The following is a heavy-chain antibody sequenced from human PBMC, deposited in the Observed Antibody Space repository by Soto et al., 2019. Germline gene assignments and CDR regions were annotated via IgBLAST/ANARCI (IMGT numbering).Heavy chain of an antibody. CDR1: GYTLTSYG. V-gene: IGHV1-3*01. Sequence: GASGQVSFKASGYTLTSYGMDWVRQAPGQRLEWMGWNNAGNGNTKYSQKFQGRVTITRDTSASTAYMELSSLRSEDTAVYYCARDLQADYWGQGTLVTVSS. CDR2: NNAGNGNT. CDR3: ARDLQADY. J-gene: IGHJ4*02.